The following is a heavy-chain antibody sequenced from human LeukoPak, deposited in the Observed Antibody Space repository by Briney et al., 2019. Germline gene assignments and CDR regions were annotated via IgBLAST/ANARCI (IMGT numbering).Heavy chain of an antibody. J-gene: IGHJ5*02. Sequence: ASVKVSCKASGYTFTDYYIHWVRQAPGQGLEWMAWMNPNSGGTSYAQKFQGRVTMTRDTSISTAYMELSRLRSDDTAVYYCARLRITMVRGVSPDNWFDPWGQGTLVTVSS. V-gene: IGHV1-2*02. CDR1: GYTFTDYY. CDR3: ARLRITMVRGVSPDNWFDP. CDR2: MNPNSGGT. D-gene: IGHD3-10*01.